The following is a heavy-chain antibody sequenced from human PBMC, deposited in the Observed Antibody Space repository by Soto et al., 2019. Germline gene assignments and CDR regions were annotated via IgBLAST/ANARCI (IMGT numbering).Heavy chain of an antibody. V-gene: IGHV3-64*01. J-gene: IGHJ6*03. D-gene: IGHD3-3*01. CDR3: ARESLLEQMWSGYGGPAAEDYYYYYMDV. CDR2: ISSNGGST. CDR1: GFTFSSYA. Sequence: GGSLRLSCAASGFTFSSYAMHWVRQAPGKGLEYVSAISSNGGSTYYANSVKGRFTISRDNSKKRLYLQMGSLRAEDMAVYYCARESLLEQMWSGYGGPAAEDYYYYYMDVWGKGTTVTVSS.